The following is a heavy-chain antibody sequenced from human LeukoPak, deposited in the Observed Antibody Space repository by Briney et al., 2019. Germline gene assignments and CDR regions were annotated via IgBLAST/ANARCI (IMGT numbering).Heavy chain of an antibody. CDR2: INHSGST. V-gene: IGHV4-34*01. Sequence: TSETLSLTCAVYGGSFSGYYWSWIRQPPGKGLEWIGEINHSGSTNYNPSLKSRVTISVDTSKNQFSLKLSSVTAADTAVYYCARALGGNDYWGQGTLVTVSS. CDR3: ARALGGNDY. CDR1: GGSFSGYY. D-gene: IGHD1-26*01. J-gene: IGHJ4*02.